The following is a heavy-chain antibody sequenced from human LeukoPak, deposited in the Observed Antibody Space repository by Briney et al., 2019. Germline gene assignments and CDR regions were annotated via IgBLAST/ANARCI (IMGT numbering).Heavy chain of an antibody. CDR2: TRGSGSGM. Sequence: GGSLGLSCAASGFAFSDYSMNWVRQAPGKGLEWVANTRGSGSGMGSGNYYAGSVKGRFTISRDNAKNSLYLHMNSLRAEDTAFYYCARDDNWGFDYWGQGALVTVSS. D-gene: IGHD7-27*01. J-gene: IGHJ4*02. CDR3: ARDDNWGFDY. V-gene: IGHV3-21*05. CDR1: GFAFSDYS.